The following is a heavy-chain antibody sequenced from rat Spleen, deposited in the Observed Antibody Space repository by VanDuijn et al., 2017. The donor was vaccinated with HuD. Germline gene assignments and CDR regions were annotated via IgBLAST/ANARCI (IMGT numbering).Heavy chain of an antibody. D-gene: IGHD1-5*01. Sequence: EVQLVESGGGFVQPGRSLKLSCAASGFTFSNYGMAWVRQAPTKGLEWVATIGYDVTNTYYRDSVKGRFTDSRDNAKSTLYLQMNSLRSEDTATYYCARRDRYNWDFDYWGQGVMVTVSS. CDR3: ARRDRYNWDFDY. CDR1: GFTFSNYG. J-gene: IGHJ2*01. V-gene: IGHV5-29*01. CDR2: IGYDVTNT.